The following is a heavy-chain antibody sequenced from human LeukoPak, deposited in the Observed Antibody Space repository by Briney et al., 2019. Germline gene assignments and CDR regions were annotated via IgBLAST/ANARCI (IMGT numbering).Heavy chain of an antibody. V-gene: IGHV3-64*01. CDR3: ARDGFDY. Sequence: PGGSLRLSCAASGFSFSTYTMHWARQAPGKGLEYVSAINSNEDTTYYANSVKGRLTISRDNSKNTMYLQMGTLRAEDMAVYYCARDGFDYWGQGTLVTVSS. CDR2: INSNEDTT. J-gene: IGHJ4*02. CDR1: GFSFSTYT.